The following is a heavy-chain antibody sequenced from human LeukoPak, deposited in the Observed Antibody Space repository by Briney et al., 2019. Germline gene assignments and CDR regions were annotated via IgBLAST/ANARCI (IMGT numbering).Heavy chain of an antibody. CDR3: ARARAFDWLLGGNWFDP. CDR2: ISSSSSYI. CDR1: GFTLSSYS. D-gene: IGHD3-9*01. J-gene: IGHJ5*02. V-gene: IGHV3-21*01. Sequence: SGGSLRLSCAASGFTLSSYSMNWVRQAPGKGLEWVSSISSSSSYIYYADSVKGRFTISRDNAKNSLYLQMNSLRAEDTAVYYCARARAFDWLLGGNWFDPWGQGTLVTVSS.